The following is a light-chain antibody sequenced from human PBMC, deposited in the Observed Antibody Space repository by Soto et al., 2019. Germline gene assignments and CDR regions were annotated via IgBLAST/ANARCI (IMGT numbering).Light chain of an antibody. CDR1: SSNIGAGYD. J-gene: IGLJ1*01. CDR2: GNS. CDR3: QSYDSSLSGYNYV. V-gene: IGLV1-40*01. Sequence: QSVLTQPPSVSGAPGQRVTISCTGSSSNIGAGYDVHWYQQLPGTAPKLLIYGNSNRPSGVPDRFSGSKSGTSASLAITGLQAEDEADYYCQSYDSSLSGYNYVFGTGTSSPS.